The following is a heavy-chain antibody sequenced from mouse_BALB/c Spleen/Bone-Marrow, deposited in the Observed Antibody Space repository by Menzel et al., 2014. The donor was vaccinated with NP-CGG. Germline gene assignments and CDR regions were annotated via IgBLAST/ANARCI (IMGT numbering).Heavy chain of an antibody. CDR3: ARNHDYDGGYYAMDY. CDR2: INPSTGYT. V-gene: IGHV1-7*01. CDR1: GYNFISYW. J-gene: IGHJ4*01. D-gene: IGHD2-4*01. Sequence: VQLQQSGAELAKPGASVKMSCKASGYNFISYWMHWVKQRPGQGLEWTGYINPSTGYTEYNQKFKDKATLTADKSSSKAYMQLSSLTSEDSAVYYCARNHDYDGGYYAMDYWGQGTSVTVSS.